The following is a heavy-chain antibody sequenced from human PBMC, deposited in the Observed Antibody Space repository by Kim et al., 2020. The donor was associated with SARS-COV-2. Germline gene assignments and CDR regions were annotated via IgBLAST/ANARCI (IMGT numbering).Heavy chain of an antibody. J-gene: IGHJ6*02. CDR1: GGTFSSYA. CDR2: IIPIFGTA. V-gene: IGHV1-69*13. Sequence: SVKVSCKASGGTFSSYAISWVRQAPGQGLEWMGGIIPIFGTANYAQKFQGRVTITADESTSTAYMELSSLRSEDTAVYYCARGYDFWSGYSHYYYYYGMDVWGQGTTVTVSS. CDR3: ARGYDFWSGYSHYYYYYGMDV. D-gene: IGHD3-3*01.